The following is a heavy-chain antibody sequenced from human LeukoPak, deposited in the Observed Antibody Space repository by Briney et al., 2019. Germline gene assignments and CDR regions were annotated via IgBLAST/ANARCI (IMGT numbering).Heavy chain of an antibody. V-gene: IGHV3-48*03. J-gene: IGHJ4*02. CDR2: ISSSGSTI. CDR1: GFTFSSYE. D-gene: IGHD6-19*01. Sequence: GGSLRLSCAASGFTFSSYEMNWVRQAPGKGLEWVSYISSSGSTIYYADSVKGRFTISRDNAKNSLYLQMNSLRAEDTAVYYCAREDYSSGFDYWGQGTLVTVSS. CDR3: AREDYSSGFDY.